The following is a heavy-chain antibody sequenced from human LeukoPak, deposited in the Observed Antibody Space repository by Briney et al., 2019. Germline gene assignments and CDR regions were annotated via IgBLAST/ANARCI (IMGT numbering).Heavy chain of an antibody. CDR1: GGSISSTGYY. D-gene: IGHD5-12*01. CDR3: ARVYGGYDFNYYYYYMDV. J-gene: IGHJ6*03. Sequence: SETLSLTCTVSGGSISSTGYYWTWVRRPAGKGLEWIGRIYPRGSTLYNPSLKSRFTLSVDTSKNQFSLRLTSVTAADTAVYYCARVYGGYDFNYYYYYMDVWGKGTTVTISS. CDR2: IYPRGST. V-gene: IGHV4-61*02.